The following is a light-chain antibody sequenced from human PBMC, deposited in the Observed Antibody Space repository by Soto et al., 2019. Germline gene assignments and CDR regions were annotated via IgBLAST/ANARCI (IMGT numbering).Light chain of an antibody. CDR3: QSYDSSLGFV. CDR1: SSNIGADHD. J-gene: IGLJ1*01. Sequence: QSVLTQPPSVSGAPGQRVTFXCIGSSSNIGADHDVHWYQQLPGTAPKLLIYGNVNRPSGVPDRFSGSKSGASAALAITGLQAEDEADYYCQSYDSSLGFVFGTGTKVTVL. V-gene: IGLV1-40*01. CDR2: GNV.